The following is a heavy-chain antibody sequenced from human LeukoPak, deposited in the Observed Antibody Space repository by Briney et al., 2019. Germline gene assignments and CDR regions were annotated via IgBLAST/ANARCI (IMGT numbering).Heavy chain of an antibody. Sequence: KRGGSLQISCKGSGSSFTSYWIGWVRQVPGKGLEGMGIIYPGDSDTRYSPSFQGQVTISADKSISTAYLQWSSLKASDTAMYYCARLIYGSSADAFDIWGQGTMVTVSS. CDR1: GSSFTSYW. J-gene: IGHJ3*02. CDR2: IYPGDSDT. D-gene: IGHD3-10*01. CDR3: ARLIYGSSADAFDI. V-gene: IGHV5-51*01.